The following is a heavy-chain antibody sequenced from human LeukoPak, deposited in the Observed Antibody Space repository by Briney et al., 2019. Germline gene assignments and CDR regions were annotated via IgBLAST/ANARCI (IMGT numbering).Heavy chain of an antibody. CDR1: GGPISSYY. CDR2: IHYSGNT. V-gene: IGHV4-59*01. Sequence: SETLSLTCTVSGGPISSYYWSWIRQPPGKGLEWIGYIHYSGNTNYNPSLKSRVTISVDTSKNQFSLKLSSVTAADTAVYYCASSAFGGGNVGYWGQGTLVTVSS. J-gene: IGHJ4*02. CDR3: ASSAFGGGNVGY. D-gene: IGHD3-16*01.